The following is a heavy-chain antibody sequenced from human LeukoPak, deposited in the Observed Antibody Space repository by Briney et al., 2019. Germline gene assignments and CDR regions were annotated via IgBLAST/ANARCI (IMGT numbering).Heavy chain of an antibody. J-gene: IGHJ6*02. V-gene: IGHV3-48*02. Sequence: GGSLRLSCAASGFTFSSYSMNWVRQAPGKGLEWVSYISSSSSTIYYADSVKGRFTISRDNAKNSLYLQMNSLRDEDTAVYYCAREGAVAGWDYYGMDVGGQGTTVTVSS. D-gene: IGHD6-19*01. CDR3: AREGAVAGWDYYGMDV. CDR2: ISSSSSTI. CDR1: GFTFSSYS.